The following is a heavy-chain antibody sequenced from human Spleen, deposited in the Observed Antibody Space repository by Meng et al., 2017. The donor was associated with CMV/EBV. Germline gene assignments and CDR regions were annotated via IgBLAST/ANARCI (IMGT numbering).Heavy chain of an antibody. CDR1: GFTFSSYG. D-gene: IGHD6-6*01. V-gene: IGHV3-30*02. CDR2: IRYDGSNK. Sequence: GESLKISCAASGFTFSSYGMHWVRQAPGKGLEWVAFIRYDGSNKYYADSVKGRFTISRDNSKNTLYLQMNSLRAEDTAVYYCAKFLGYYSSSSNGAFDIWGQGTMVTVSS. CDR3: AKFLGYYSSSSNGAFDI. J-gene: IGHJ3*02.